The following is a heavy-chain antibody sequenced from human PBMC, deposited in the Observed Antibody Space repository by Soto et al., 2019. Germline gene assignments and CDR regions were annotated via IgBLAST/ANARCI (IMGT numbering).Heavy chain of an antibody. CDR3: GRDPTGTYRYYYFDY. D-gene: IGHD1-1*01. CDR1: GYSFTSYY. CDR2: INPSGGDT. J-gene: IGHJ4*02. Sequence: DSVKVSCKASGYSFTSYYMHWLRQAPGQGLEWMGIINPSGGDTAYAQKFQGRVTMTRDTSTDTVYMELSSLRSEDTAVYYCGRDPTGTYRYYYFDYWGQGTRVSVCS. V-gene: IGHV1-46*01.